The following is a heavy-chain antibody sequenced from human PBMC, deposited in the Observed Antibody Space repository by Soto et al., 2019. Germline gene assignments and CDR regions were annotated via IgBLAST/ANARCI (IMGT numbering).Heavy chain of an antibody. V-gene: IGHV4-59*01. Sequence: SETLSLTCTVSGASIRSSYWSWIRQSPGKVLEWIGFVHHSGDTKTNPSLKSRVAILQDTSKNQFSLIVTSVTAADTAMYFCARGYYDANGQSNTFDIWGQGTMVTVSS. D-gene: IGHD3-22*01. J-gene: IGHJ3*02. CDR2: VHHSGDT. CDR3: ARGYYDANGQSNTFDI. CDR1: GASIRSSY.